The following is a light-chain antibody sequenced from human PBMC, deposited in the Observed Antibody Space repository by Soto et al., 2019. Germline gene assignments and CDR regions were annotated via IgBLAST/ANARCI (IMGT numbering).Light chain of an antibody. CDR1: SRDIGAYNL. J-gene: IGLJ2*01. CDR2: EVR. CDR3: SAYTSRSTLV. Sequence: QSVLTQPASVSGSPGQSITISCSGTSRDIGAYNLVSWYQQPPGKAPKLLIYEVRNRPSGISNRFSGSKSGTTASLTISSLLHEDEADYYCSAYTSRSTLVFGGGTKLTVL. V-gene: IGLV2-14*01.